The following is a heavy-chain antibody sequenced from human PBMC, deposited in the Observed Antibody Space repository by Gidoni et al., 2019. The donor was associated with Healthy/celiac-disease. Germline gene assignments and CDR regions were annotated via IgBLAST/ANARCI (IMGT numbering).Heavy chain of an antibody. J-gene: IGHJ4*02. Sequence: EVQLVETGGGLIQPGGSLRLSCAAPGFTVSSNYLSWVRQAPGKGLEWVSVIYSGGSTYYADSVKGRFTISRDNSKNTLYLQMNSLRAEDTAVYYCAREAFSDYFDYWGQGTLVTVSS. CDR1: GFTVSSNY. CDR2: IYSGGST. D-gene: IGHD3-10*01. CDR3: AREAFSDYFDY. V-gene: IGHV3-53*02.